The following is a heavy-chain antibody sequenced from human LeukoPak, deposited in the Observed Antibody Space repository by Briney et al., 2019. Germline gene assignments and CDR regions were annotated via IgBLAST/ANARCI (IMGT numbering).Heavy chain of an antibody. Sequence: SETLSLTCAVYGGSFSGYYWSWIRQPPGKGLEWIGEINHSGSTNYNPSLKSRVTISVDTSKNQFSLKRSSVTAADTAVYYCARAIRRGYPVSTDYWGQGTLVTVSS. CDR1: GGSFSGYY. D-gene: IGHD3-22*01. V-gene: IGHV4-34*01. CDR3: ARAIRRGYPVSTDY. J-gene: IGHJ4*02. CDR2: INHSGST.